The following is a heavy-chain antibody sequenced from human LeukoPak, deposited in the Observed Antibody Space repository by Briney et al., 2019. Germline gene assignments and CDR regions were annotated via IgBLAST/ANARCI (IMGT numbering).Heavy chain of an antibody. Sequence: PSETLSLTCTVSGGSISSSSYYWGWIRQPPGKGLEWIGRIYYSGSTYHNPSLKSRVTISVDTSKNQFFLKLSSVTAADTAVYYCARDLRNYGSGSYYYYYYMDVWGKGTTVTISS. CDR1: GGSISSSSYY. J-gene: IGHJ6*03. CDR2: IYYSGST. V-gene: IGHV4-39*02. D-gene: IGHD3-10*01. CDR3: ARDLRNYGSGSYYYYYYMDV.